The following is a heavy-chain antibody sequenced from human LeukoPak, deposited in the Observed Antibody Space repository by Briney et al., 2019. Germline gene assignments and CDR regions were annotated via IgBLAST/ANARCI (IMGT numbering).Heavy chain of an antibody. CDR3: ARHSTDHYYDVLTPLGY. J-gene: IGHJ4*02. Sequence: PSETLSLTCAVYGGSFSGYYWSWIRQPPGKGLEWIGEINHSGSTNYNPSLKSRVTMSVDTSKNQFSLKLSSVTATDTAVYYCARHSTDHYYDVLTPLGYWGQGTLVTVSS. CDR1: GGSFSGYY. D-gene: IGHD3-9*01. CDR2: INHSGST. V-gene: IGHV4-34*01.